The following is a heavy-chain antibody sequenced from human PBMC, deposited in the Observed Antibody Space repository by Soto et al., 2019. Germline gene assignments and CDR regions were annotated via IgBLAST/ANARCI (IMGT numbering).Heavy chain of an antibody. CDR2: IIPVFGTP. CDR3: ARERSVGYCIPTTCPKPFYYYAMDV. D-gene: IGHD2-2*01. V-gene: IGHV1-69*13. CDR1: GGTFTNYA. Sequence: GASVKVSCKASGGTFTNYAFSWVRQAPGQGLEWMGGIIPVFGTPDYAQKFQGRVTITADESTRTASMELSSLRSDDTAVYYCARERSVGYCIPTTCPKPFYYYAMDVWGQGTTVTVSS. J-gene: IGHJ6*02.